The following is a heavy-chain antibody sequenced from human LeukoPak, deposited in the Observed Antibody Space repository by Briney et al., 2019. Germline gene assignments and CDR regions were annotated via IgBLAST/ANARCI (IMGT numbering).Heavy chain of an antibody. Sequence: GESLKISCKGPGYSFTNYWIGWVRQMPGKGLEWMGIIYPGDSDTRYSPSFQGQVTISADKSFNTAYLQSSSLKASGTAMYYCARRDSGFEFFDYWGQGTLVTVSS. CDR2: IYPGDSDT. D-gene: IGHD5-12*01. CDR3: ARRDSGFEFFDY. V-gene: IGHV5-51*01. J-gene: IGHJ4*02. CDR1: GYSFTNYW.